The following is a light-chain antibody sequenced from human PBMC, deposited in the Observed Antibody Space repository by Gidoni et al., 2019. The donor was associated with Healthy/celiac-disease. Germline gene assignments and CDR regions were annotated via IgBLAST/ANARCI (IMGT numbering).Light chain of an antibody. CDR3: QQYGSSPSLT. J-gene: IGKJ4*01. CDR2: GAS. V-gene: IGKV3-20*01. CDR1: QSVSSSY. Sequence: DIVLTQSPGTLSLSPGERATLSCRASQSVSSSYLAWDQQKPGQAPRLLIYGASSRATGIPDRFSGSGSGTDFTLTISRLEPEDFAVYYCQQYGSSPSLTFXGXTKVEIK.